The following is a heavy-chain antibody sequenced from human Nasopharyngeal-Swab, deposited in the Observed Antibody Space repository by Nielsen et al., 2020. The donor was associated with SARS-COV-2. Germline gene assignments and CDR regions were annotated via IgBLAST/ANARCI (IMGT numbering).Heavy chain of an antibody. J-gene: IGHJ4*02. Sequence: SETLSLTCTVSGGSISSRDNYWSWVRQHPGKGLEWIGYIFYSGTTYYSPSLKSRVTISVDTSKNQFSLKLSSVTAADTAVYYCASRITGTTFGAGPYYFDYWGQGTLVTVSS. V-gene: IGHV4-31*03. D-gene: IGHD1-20*01. CDR1: GGSISSRDNY. CDR2: IFYSGTT. CDR3: ASRITGTTFGAGPYYFDY.